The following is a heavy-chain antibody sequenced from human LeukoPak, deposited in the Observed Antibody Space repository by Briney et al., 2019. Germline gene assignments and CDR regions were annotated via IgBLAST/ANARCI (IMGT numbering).Heavy chain of an antibody. CDR2: IYYSGST. D-gene: IGHD5-18*01. CDR1: GGSISSYY. V-gene: IGHV4-59*01. Sequence: SETLSLTCTVSGGSISSYYWSWIRQPPGKGLEWIGYIYYSGSTNYNPSLKSRVTISADTPKNQFSLKLSSVTAADTAVYYCARGGIQLWFGGGYYFDYWGQGTLVTVSS. J-gene: IGHJ4*02. CDR3: ARGGIQLWFGGGYYFDY.